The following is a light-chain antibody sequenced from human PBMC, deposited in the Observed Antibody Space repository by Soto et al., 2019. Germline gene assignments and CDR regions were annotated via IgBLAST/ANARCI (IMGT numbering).Light chain of an antibody. CDR2: EGS. CDR1: SSDVGTYNL. V-gene: IGLV2-23*01. CDR3: CSYADINTWV. J-gene: IGLJ3*02. Sequence: QSALTQPASVSGSPGQSITISCTGTSSDVGTYNLVSWYQQHPGKAPKLMIYEGSKRPSGVSNRFSGSKSGNTASLTISGLQAEDEADYYCCSYADINTWVFGGGTKVTVL.